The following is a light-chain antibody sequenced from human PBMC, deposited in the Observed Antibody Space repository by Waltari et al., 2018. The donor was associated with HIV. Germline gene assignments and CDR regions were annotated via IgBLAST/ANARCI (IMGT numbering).Light chain of an antibody. CDR2: DAS. Sequence: ETVLTQSPGILSLSPGERATLSCRASQSVISSYFAWYQQKPGQAPRLLIYDASTRATGIPDRFSASGSGTDFTLTISRLEPEDFAIYYCQQYGSSYTFGQGTKLEIK. J-gene: IGKJ2*01. V-gene: IGKV3-20*01. CDR3: QQYGSSYT. CDR1: QSVISSY.